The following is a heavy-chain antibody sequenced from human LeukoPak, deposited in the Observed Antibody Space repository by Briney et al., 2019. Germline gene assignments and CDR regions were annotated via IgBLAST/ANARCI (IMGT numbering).Heavy chain of an antibody. J-gene: IGHJ4*01. Sequence: ASVKVSCKASGGTFSRYAISWVRQAPGQGLEWMGRIIPIFGIANYAQKFQGRVTITADKSTSTAYMELSSLRSEDTAVYYCARDRGVGATTFMAYYFDYWGHGTLVTVSS. CDR1: GGTFSRYA. CDR2: IIPIFGIA. D-gene: IGHD1-26*01. V-gene: IGHV1-69*04. CDR3: ARDRGVGATTFMAYYFDY.